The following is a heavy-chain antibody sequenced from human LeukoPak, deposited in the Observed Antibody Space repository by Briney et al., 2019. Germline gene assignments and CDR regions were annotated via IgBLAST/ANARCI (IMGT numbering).Heavy chain of an antibody. D-gene: IGHD4-17*01. V-gene: IGHV3-74*01. Sequence: GGSLRLSCVASGFTFSSYWMHWVRQAPGKGLVWVSRINSDGSTTSYADSVKGRFTISRDNAKNTLYLQMNSLRAEDTAVYYCAREDRTTVTNPVDYWGQGTLVTVSS. CDR2: INSDGSTT. CDR3: AREDRTTVTNPVDY. J-gene: IGHJ4*02. CDR1: GFTFSSYW.